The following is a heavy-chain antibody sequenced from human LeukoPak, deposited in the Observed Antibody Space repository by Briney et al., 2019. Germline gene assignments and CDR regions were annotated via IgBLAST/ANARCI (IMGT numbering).Heavy chain of an antibody. Sequence: SVKVSCKASGGTFSSYAISWVRQAPGQGLEWMGGIIPIFGTANYAQKFQGRVTITADESTSTAYMELSSLRSEDTAVYYCARERYYYDSSGLNYNWFDPWGQGTLVTVSS. CDR3: ARERYYYDSSGLNYNWFDP. CDR1: GGTFSSYA. D-gene: IGHD3-22*01. V-gene: IGHV1-69*13. J-gene: IGHJ5*02. CDR2: IIPIFGTA.